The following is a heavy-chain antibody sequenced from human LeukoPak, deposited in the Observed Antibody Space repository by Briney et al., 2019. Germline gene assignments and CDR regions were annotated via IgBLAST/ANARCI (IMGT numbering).Heavy chain of an antibody. CDR3: ARSSGYYSF. D-gene: IGHD3-22*01. CDR1: GFTFSTYA. J-gene: IGHJ4*02. Sequence: GGSLRLSCAASGFTFSTYAMHWVRQAPGKGLEYVSAISSNGVTTYYANSVKGRFTISRDNSKNTLFLQMGSLRAEDMAVYYCARSSGYYSFWGQGTLVTVSS. V-gene: IGHV3-64*01. CDR2: ISSNGVTT.